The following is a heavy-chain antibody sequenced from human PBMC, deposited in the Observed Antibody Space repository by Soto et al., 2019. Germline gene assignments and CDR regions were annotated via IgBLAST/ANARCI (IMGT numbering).Heavy chain of an antibody. Sequence: QLQLQESGPGLVKPSETLSLTCTVSGGSISSSSYYWGWIRQPPGKGLEWIGSIYYSGSTYYNPSLKSRVTTSVDTSKNQSSLKLSSVTAADTALYYCARDRAYYYDSSGYRRDWFDPWGQGTLVTVSS. CDR1: GGSISSSSYY. CDR2: IYYSGST. V-gene: IGHV4-39*02. CDR3: ARDRAYYYDSSGYRRDWFDP. J-gene: IGHJ5*02. D-gene: IGHD3-22*01.